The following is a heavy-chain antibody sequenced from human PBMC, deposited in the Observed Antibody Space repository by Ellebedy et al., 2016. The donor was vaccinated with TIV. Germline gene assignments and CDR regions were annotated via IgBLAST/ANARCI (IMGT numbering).Heavy chain of an antibody. Sequence: MPSETLSLTCTVSGGSISSYYWSWIRQPPGKGLEWIGYIYYSGSTNYNPSLKSRVTISVDTSKNQFSLKLSSVTAADTAVYYCAREGDYYDSSGYYYYFDYWGQGTLVTVSS. CDR1: GGSISSYY. CDR3: AREGDYYDSSGYYYYFDY. D-gene: IGHD3-22*01. V-gene: IGHV4-59*01. CDR2: IYYSGST. J-gene: IGHJ4*02.